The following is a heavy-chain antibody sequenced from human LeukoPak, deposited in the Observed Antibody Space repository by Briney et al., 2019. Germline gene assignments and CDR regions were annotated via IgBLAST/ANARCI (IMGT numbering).Heavy chain of an antibody. Sequence: GGSLRLSCAASGFTLSRYSMNWVRQVPGKGLEWTAYINSAGHTIYYADFVKGRFAISRDSTKNSLFLQMTSLRVEDTAVYFCVRDSLAVSKGLDIWGQGTTVIVSS. CDR1: GFTLSRYS. D-gene: IGHD6-19*01. J-gene: IGHJ3*02. CDR3: VRDSLAVSKGLDI. CDR2: INSAGHTI. V-gene: IGHV3-48*04.